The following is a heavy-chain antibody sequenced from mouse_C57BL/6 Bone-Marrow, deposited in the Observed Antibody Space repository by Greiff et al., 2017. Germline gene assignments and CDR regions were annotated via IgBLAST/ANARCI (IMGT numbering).Heavy chain of an antibody. CDR2: INPYNGGT. Sequence: VQLQQSGPVLVKPGASVKMSCKASGYTFTDYYMNWVKQSHGKSLEWIGVINPYNGGTSYNQKFKGKATLTVDKSSSTAYMELNSLTSEDSAVYYCARSPRYYGRSGWFAYWGQGTLVTVTA. V-gene: IGHV1-19*01. D-gene: IGHD1-1*01. CDR1: GYTFTDYY. J-gene: IGHJ3*01. CDR3: ARSPRYYGRSGWFAY.